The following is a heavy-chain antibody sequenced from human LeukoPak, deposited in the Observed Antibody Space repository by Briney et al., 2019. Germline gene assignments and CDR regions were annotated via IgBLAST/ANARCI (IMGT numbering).Heavy chain of an antibody. J-gene: IGHJ4*02. CDR1: GFAFSSSG. D-gene: IGHD1-26*01. V-gene: IGHV3-30*02. Sequence: GGSLRLSCATSGFAFSSSGMHWVRQAPDKGLEWVAVIWYDGSNEYYADSVKGRFTISRDNSKNTLYLQMNSLRAEDTAVYYCAKDYGWNAIVRATAGFDFWGQGTLVTVSS. CDR3: AKDYGWNAIVRATAGFDF. CDR2: IWYDGSNE.